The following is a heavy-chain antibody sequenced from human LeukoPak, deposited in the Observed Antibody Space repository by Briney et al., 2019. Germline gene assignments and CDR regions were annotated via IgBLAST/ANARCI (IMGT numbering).Heavy chain of an antibody. CDR1: GGSISSGDYY. V-gene: IGHV4-30-4*01. CDR3: ARGGGSSGYYYDY. J-gene: IGHJ4*02. CDR2: IYYSGST. Sequence: SQTLSLTCTVSGGSISSGDYYWSWIRQPPGKGLKWIGYIYYSGSTYYNPSLKSRVTISVDTSKNQFSLKLSSVTAADTAVYYCARGGGSSGYYYDYWGQGTLVTVSS. D-gene: IGHD3-22*01.